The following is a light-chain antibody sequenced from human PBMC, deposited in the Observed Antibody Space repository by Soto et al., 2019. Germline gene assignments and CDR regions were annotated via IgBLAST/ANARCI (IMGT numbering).Light chain of an antibody. CDR3: QQYNTWRSIT. CDR2: VAS. Sequence: DVQMNQSPSTLSATVGDRVTITCRASQSISRYLNWYQQKPGKAPNLLIYVASSLQSEVPSRFSGSGSGTDFTLTISSLQSEDFAVYYCQQYNTWRSITFGQGTLLEVK. V-gene: IGKV1-39*01. J-gene: IGKJ5*01. CDR1: QSISRY.